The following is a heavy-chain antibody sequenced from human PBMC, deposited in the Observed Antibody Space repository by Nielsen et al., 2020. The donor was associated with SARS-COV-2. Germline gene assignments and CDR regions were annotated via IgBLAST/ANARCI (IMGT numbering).Heavy chain of an antibody. J-gene: IGHJ5*02. Sequence: ASVKVSCKASGYTFTSYGISWVRQAPGQGLEWMGWISAYNGNTNYAQKLQGRVTMTTDTSTSTAYMELRSLRSDDTAVYYCARDHVLRYFDWSSGREGWFDPWGQGTLVTVSS. CDR3: ARDHVLRYFDWSSGREGWFDP. D-gene: IGHD3-9*01. CDR1: GYTFTSYG. CDR2: ISAYNGNT. V-gene: IGHV1-18*01.